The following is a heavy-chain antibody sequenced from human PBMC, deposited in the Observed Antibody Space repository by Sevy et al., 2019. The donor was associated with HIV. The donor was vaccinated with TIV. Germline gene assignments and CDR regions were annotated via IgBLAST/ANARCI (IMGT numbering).Heavy chain of an antibody. Sequence: GESLKISCAASGFTFSYYTMNWVRQAPGKGLEWVSYISSGSSYIHYAASVKGRFTISRDNAKNSVYLQMNSLRAEDTAVYYCVRDINYYGSGGLDYWGLGTLVTVSS. D-gene: IGHD3-10*01. J-gene: IGHJ4*02. CDR3: VRDINYYGSGGLDY. CDR1: GFTFSYYT. V-gene: IGHV3-21*01. CDR2: ISSGSSYI.